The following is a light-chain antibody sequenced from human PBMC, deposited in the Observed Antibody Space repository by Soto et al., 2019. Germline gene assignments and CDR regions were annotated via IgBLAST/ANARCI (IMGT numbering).Light chain of an antibody. V-gene: IGKV3-20*01. CDR1: QSVSNNY. CDR2: GAS. J-gene: IGKJ4*01. Sequence: EIVLTQSPGTLSLSPGDRASLSCSASQSVSNNYLAWHQQRPGQAPRLLIFGASNRATGVPDRFTGSASGTDFTLTISRLQPEDFALYFCQQYASSPVTFGGGTKVDI. CDR3: QQYASSPVT.